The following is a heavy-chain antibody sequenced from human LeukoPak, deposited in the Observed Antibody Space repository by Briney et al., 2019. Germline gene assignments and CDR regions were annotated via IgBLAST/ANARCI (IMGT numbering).Heavy chain of an antibody. CDR1: GFTFSSYS. J-gene: IGHJ4*02. CDR2: ISSSSSYI. Sequence: MAGGSLRLSCAASGFTFSSYSMNWVRQAPGKGLEWVSSISSSSSYIYYADSVKGRFTISRDNAKNSLYLQMNSLRAEDTAVYYCAREFGDTSIAALDYWGQGTLVTVSS. D-gene: IGHD6-6*01. CDR3: AREFGDTSIAALDY. V-gene: IGHV3-21*01.